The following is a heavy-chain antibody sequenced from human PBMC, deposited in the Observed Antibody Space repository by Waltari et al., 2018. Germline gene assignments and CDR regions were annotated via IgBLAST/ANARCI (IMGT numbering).Heavy chain of an antibody. D-gene: IGHD3-10*01. CDR1: GFTFSSYA. CDR3: AKVTYYYGSGSYQDY. Sequence: CAASGFTFSSYAMSWVRQAPGKGLEWVSAISGSGGSTYYADSVKGRFTISRDNSKNTLYLQMNSLRAEDTAVYYCAKVTYYYGSGSYQDYWGQGTLVTVSS. J-gene: IGHJ4*02. CDR2: ISGSGGST. V-gene: IGHV3-23*01.